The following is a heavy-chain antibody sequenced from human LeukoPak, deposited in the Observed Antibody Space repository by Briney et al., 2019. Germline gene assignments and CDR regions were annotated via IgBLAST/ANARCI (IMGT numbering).Heavy chain of an antibody. J-gene: IGHJ4*02. Sequence: PSETLSLTCTVSGGSIRSHYWSWVRQPPGKGLEWIGHVSNSGSTKYSPSLKSRVTISIDTSKKHFSLKPSSVTAADTAVYYCASRAYYDSSGLDYWGQGILVTVSS. CDR1: GGSIRSHY. CDR3: ASRAYYDSSGLDY. D-gene: IGHD3-22*01. CDR2: VSNSGST. V-gene: IGHV4-59*08.